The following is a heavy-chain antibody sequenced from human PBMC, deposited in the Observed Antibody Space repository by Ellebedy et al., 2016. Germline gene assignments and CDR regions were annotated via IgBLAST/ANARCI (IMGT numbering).Heavy chain of an antibody. V-gene: IGHV1-18*01. J-gene: IGHJ6*03. Sequence: ASVKVSCXASGYTFTSYGISWVRQAPGQGLEWMGWISAYNGNTNYAQKLQGRVTMTTDTSTSTAYMELRSLRSDDTAVYYCARDPYWTIFGVVTGIHYYYYMDVWGKGTTVTVSS. D-gene: IGHD3-3*01. CDR1: GYTFTSYG. CDR3: ARDPYWTIFGVVTGIHYYYYMDV. CDR2: ISAYNGNT.